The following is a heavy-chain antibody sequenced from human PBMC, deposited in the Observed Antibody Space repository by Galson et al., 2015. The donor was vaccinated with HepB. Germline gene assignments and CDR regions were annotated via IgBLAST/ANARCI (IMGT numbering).Heavy chain of an antibody. Sequence: SVKVSCKASGGTFSSYAISWVRQAPGQGLEWMGGIIPIFSTANYAQKFQGRVTITADESTSTAYMELSSLRSEDTAVYYCASTVDTAMVSSRYNWFGPWGQGTLVTVSS. CDR2: IIPIFSTA. J-gene: IGHJ5*02. CDR1: GGTFSSYA. D-gene: IGHD5-18*01. CDR3: ASTVDTAMVSSRYNWFGP. V-gene: IGHV1-69*13.